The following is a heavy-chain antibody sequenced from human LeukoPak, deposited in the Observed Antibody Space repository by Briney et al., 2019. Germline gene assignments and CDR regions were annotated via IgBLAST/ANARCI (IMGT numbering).Heavy chain of an antibody. D-gene: IGHD3-22*01. CDR3: AKRGVVIRVILVGFHKEAYYFDS. CDR1: GITVSNYG. V-gene: IGHV3-23*01. CDR2: ISGSGGGT. Sequence: GGSLRLSCAVSGITVSNYGMSWVRQAPGKGREGVAGISGSGGGTNYGDSVKGRLTISRDSRENTPYLTMNSMRAEDTAVYFCAKRGVVIRVILVGFHKEAYYFDSWGQGALVTVSS. J-gene: IGHJ4*02.